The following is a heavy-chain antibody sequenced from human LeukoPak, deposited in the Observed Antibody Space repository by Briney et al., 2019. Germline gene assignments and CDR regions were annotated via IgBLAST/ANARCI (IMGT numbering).Heavy chain of an antibody. CDR3: ARDHNWALDY. J-gene: IGHJ4*02. Sequence: SETLSLTCAVYGGSFSSYYWSWIRQPPGKGLEWIGYIYYSGSTNYNPSLKSRVTISVDTSKNQFSLKLSSVSAADTAVYYCARDHNWALDYWGQGTLVTVSS. V-gene: IGHV4-59*01. D-gene: IGHD1-20*01. CDR1: GGSFSSYY. CDR2: IYYSGST.